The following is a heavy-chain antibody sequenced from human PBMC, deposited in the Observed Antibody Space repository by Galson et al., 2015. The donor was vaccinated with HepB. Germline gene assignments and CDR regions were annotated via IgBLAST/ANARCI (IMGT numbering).Heavy chain of an antibody. D-gene: IGHD3-10*01. CDR2: ISSSSSYT. J-gene: IGHJ5*02. V-gene: IGHV3-11*06. CDR1: GFTFSDYY. CDR3: ARRSKVYGSGCDGFDP. Sequence: SLRLSCAASGFTFSDYYMSWIRQAPGKGLEWVSYISSSSSYTNYADSVKGRFTISRDDAKNSLYLQMNSLRAEDTAVYYCARRSKVYGSGCDGFDPWGQGTLVTVSS.